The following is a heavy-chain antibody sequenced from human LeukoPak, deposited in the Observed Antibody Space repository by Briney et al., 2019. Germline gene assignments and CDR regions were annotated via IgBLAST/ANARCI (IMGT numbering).Heavy chain of an antibody. J-gene: IGHJ4*02. CDR3: ARAGVGATMFY. D-gene: IGHD1-26*01. CDR2: ISSSGSTL. CDR1: GFTFSNYW. Sequence: GGSLRLSCAASGFTFSNYWMTWVRQAPGKGLERVSYISSSGSTLYYADSVKGRFTISRDNAKNSLYLQMNTLRAEDTAVYYCARAGVGATMFYWGQGTLVTVSS. V-gene: IGHV3-48*04.